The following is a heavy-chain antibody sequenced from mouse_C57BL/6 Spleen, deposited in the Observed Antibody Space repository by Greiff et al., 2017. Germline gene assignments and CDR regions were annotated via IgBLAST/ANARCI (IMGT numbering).Heavy chain of an antibody. D-gene: IGHD2-5*01. Sequence: QVQLQQPGAELVRPGTSVKLSCKASGYTFTSYWMHWVKQRPGQGLEWIGVIDPSDSYTNYNQKFKGKATLTVDTSSSTAYMQLSSLTSEDSAVYYCARSGDSNRYWGQGTTLTVSS. CDR1: GYTFTSYW. V-gene: IGHV1-59*01. CDR2: IDPSDSYT. J-gene: IGHJ2*01. CDR3: ARSGDSNRY.